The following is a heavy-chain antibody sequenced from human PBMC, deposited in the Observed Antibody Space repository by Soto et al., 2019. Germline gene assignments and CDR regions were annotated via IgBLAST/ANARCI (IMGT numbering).Heavy chain of an antibody. CDR3: AKFPITTASYYYYGMDV. Sequence: EVQVVASGGGLVQPGGSLRLSCAASGFSFSDYYMDWVRQAPGKGLEWVSGISGTGISTYYADSVKGRFTITRDNSENTVFLQMNSLRAEDTAVYYCAKFPITTASYYYYGMDVWGQGTTVTVSS. J-gene: IGHJ6*02. V-gene: IGHV3-23*04. CDR2: ISGTGIST. D-gene: IGHD1-20*01. CDR1: GFSFSDYY.